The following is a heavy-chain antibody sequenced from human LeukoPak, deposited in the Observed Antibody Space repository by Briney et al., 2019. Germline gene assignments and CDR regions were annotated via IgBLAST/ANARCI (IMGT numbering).Heavy chain of an antibody. CDR1: GFTFSSYG. CDR3: AKGIAYGDYPYCFDY. V-gene: IGHV3-23*01. CDR2: ISGSGGST. Sequence: GGSLRLSCAASGFTFSSYGMHWVRQAPGKGLEWVSAISGSGGSTYYADSVKGRFTISRDNSKNTLYLQMNSLRAEDTAVYYCAKGIAYGDYPYCFDYWGQGTLVTVSS. D-gene: IGHD4-17*01. J-gene: IGHJ4*02.